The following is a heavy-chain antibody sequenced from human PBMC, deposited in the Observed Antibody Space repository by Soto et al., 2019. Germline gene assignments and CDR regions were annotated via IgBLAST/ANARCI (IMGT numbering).Heavy chain of an antibody. D-gene: IGHD2-2*02. CDR2: IYYSGST. J-gene: IGHJ5*02. CDR1: VGSISSGGYY. CDR3: ATLYCSSTSCYRNWLEP. Sequence: PSETLCVSCTFSVGSISSGGYYWSWIRQHPGKGLEWIGYIYYSGSTCYNPSLKSRVTISVDTSKNQFSLKLSSVTAADAAVYYCATLYCSSTSCYRNWLEPWGQGTLVTV. V-gene: IGHV4-31*03.